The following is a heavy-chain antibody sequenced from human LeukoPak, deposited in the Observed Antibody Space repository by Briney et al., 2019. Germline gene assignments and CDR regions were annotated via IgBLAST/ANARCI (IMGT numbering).Heavy chain of an antibody. CDR2: MNPNSGNT. V-gene: IGHV1-8*01. CDR1: GYTFTSCD. Sequence: GSVNVSCKASGYTFTSCDRNWVRQAAGQGLEWMGWMNPNSGNTGYGQSFQGRITMTRDISIGTAYMELSNLTSEDTAIYYCTRGSSGRRDNWGQGTLVTVSA. J-gene: IGHJ4*02. CDR3: TRGSSGRRDN. D-gene: IGHD6-19*01.